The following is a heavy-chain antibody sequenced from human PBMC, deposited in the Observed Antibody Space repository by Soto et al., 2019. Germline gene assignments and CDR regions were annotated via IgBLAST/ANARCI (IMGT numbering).Heavy chain of an antibody. Sequence: PSETLSLTCTVSGGSISSSSYYWGWIRQPPGKGLEWIGSIYYSGSTYYNPSLKSRVTISVDTSKNQFSLKLSSVTAADTAVYYCATEPWDAWGSETVLGVTTDWFDPWGQGTLVTVSS. CDR1: GGSISSSSYY. CDR2: IYYSGST. CDR3: ATEPWDAWGSETVLGVTTDWFDP. D-gene: IGHD4-17*01. V-gene: IGHV4-39*01. J-gene: IGHJ5*02.